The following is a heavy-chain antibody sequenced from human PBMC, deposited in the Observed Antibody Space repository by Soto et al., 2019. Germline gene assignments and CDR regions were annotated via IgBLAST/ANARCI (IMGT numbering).Heavy chain of an antibody. CDR3: ARSVLSTIVYYYGMDV. J-gene: IGHJ6*02. CDR1: GYTFTGYY. Sequence: ASVKVSCKASGYTFTGYYMHWVRQAPGQGLEWMGWINPNSGGTNYAQKFQGWVTMTRDTSISTAYMELSRLRSDDTAVYYCARSVLSTIVYYYGMDVWGQGTTVTVSS. V-gene: IGHV1-2*04. D-gene: IGHD3-16*01. CDR2: INPNSGGT.